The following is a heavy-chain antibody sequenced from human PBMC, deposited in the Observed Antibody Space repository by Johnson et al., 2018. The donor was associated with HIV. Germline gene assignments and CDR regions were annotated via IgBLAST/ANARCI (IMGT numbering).Heavy chain of an antibody. D-gene: IGHD3-9*01. CDR3: ARGDYDILTGYAFDI. V-gene: IGHV3-30*01. Sequence: VQLVESGGGVVQPGRSLRLSCAASGFTFRNFAMHWVRQAPGKGLEWLAVISYDGSNKYYADSVKGRFTISRDNSKNTLYLQMNSLRAEDTAVYYCARGDYDILTGYAFDIWGQGTMVTVSS. CDR1: GFTFRNFA. CDR2: ISYDGSNK. J-gene: IGHJ3*02.